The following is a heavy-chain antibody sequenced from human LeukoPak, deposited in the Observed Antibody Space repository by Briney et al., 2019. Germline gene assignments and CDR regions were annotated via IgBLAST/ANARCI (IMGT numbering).Heavy chain of an antibody. CDR1: GYTFSSYW. CDR3: ARHGNSSGYYSFDY. V-gene: IGHV5-51*01. J-gene: IGHJ4*02. Sequence: GESLKVSCKSSGYTFSSYWIGWVRQMPVKGLEWMGIIHPGDSDTRYSPSFQGQVTISADKSTSTVYLQWSSLKASDTAMYYCARHGNSSGYYSFDYWGQGTLVTVSS. CDR2: IHPGDSDT. D-gene: IGHD3-22*01.